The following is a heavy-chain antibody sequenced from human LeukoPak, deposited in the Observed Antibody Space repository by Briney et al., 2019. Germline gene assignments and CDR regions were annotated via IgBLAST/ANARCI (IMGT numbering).Heavy chain of an antibody. CDR1: GGTFSSYT. CDR3: ARGPYGDYGFFDY. D-gene: IGHD4-17*01. V-gene: IGHV1-69*02. Sequence: ASVKVSCKASGGTFSSYTISWVRQAPGQGLEWMGRIIPILGIANYAQKFQGRVTITADKSTSTAYMELSSLRSEDTAVYYCARGPYGDYGFFDYWGQGTLVTVSS. J-gene: IGHJ4*02. CDR2: IIPILGIA.